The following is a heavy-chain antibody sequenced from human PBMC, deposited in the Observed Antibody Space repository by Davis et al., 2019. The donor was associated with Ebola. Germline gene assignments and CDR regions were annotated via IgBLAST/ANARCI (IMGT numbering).Heavy chain of an antibody. CDR2: IYHSGST. Sequence: PSETLSLTCAVSGGSISSGGYSWSWIRQPPGKGLEWIGYIYHSGSTYYNPSLKSRVTISVDRSKNQFSLKLSSVTAADTAVYYCASVPGYSSGWYDYWGQGTLVTVSS. CDR3: ASVPGYSSGWYDY. D-gene: IGHD6-19*01. V-gene: IGHV4-30-2*01. J-gene: IGHJ4*02. CDR1: GGSISSGGYS.